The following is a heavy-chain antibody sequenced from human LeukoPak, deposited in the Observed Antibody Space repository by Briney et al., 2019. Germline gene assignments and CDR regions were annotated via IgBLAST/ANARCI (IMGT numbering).Heavy chain of an antibody. V-gene: IGHV5-51*01. CDR3: ARLPSKCITGTTGLDP. CDR1: GYSFTSYW. J-gene: IGHJ5*02. CDR2: IYPGDSDT. Sequence: GESLKISCKGSGYSFTSYWIGWVRQMPGKGLEWMGIIYPGDSDTRYSPSFQGQVTISADKSISTAYLQWSSLEASDTAMYYCARLPSKCITGTTGLDPWGQGTLVTVSS. D-gene: IGHD1-7*01.